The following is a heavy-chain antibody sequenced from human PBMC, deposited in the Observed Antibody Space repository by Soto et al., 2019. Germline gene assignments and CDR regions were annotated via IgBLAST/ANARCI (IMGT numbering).Heavy chain of an antibody. J-gene: IGHJ4*02. CDR2: VSHDGRNT. CDR3: AKGGRQWLVTSDFNY. D-gene: IGHD6-19*01. Sequence: VQLVESGGGVVQPGRSLRLSCAASGFTFSDYAMHWVRQAPGKGLEWVAVVSHDGRNTHYADSAKGRFTISRDSSKNTVSLELTSLRAEDTAVYYCAKGGRQWLVTSDFNYWGQGALVTVSS. CDR1: GFTFSDYA. V-gene: IGHV3-30*18.